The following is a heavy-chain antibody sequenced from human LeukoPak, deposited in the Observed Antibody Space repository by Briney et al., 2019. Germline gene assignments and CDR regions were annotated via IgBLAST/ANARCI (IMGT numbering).Heavy chain of an antibody. J-gene: IGHJ4*02. CDR2: ISYDGSNK. D-gene: IGHD6-19*01. Sequence: GRSLRLSCAASGFTFSSYAMHWVRQAPGKGLEWVAVISYDGSNKDYADSVKGRFTISRDNAKNSLYLQMNSLRAEDTALYYCARDSEAVAGYYFDYWGQGTLVTVSS. CDR1: GFTFSSYA. CDR3: ARDSEAVAGYYFDY. V-gene: IGHV3-30-3*01.